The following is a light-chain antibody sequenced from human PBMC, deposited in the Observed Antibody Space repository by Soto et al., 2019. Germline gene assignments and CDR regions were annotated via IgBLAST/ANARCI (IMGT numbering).Light chain of an antibody. V-gene: IGLV1-44*01. CDR3: AVWDDSLDGAV. Sequence: VLTQPPSASGTPGQRITISCSGSSSNIGSNPVNWYQQFPGMAPKLVIYGSNQRPSGVPDRFSGSKSGTSASLAIIGLQSEDEADYFCAVWDDSLDGAVFGGGTQLTVL. CDR2: GSN. CDR1: SSNIGSNP. J-gene: IGLJ7*01.